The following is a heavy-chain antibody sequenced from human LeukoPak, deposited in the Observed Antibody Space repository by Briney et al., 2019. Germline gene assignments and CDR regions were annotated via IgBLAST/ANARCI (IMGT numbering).Heavy chain of an antibody. CDR2: IYYSGST. Sequence: SETLSLTCTVSGGSISSSSYYWGWIRQPPGKGLEWIGYIYYSGSTNYSPSLKSRVTISVDTSKNQFSLKLSSVTAADAAVYYCAREGPLMDYYYYMDVWGKGTTVTVSS. CDR1: GGSISSSSYY. D-gene: IGHD3-16*01. CDR3: AREGPLMDYYYYMDV. V-gene: IGHV4-61*05. J-gene: IGHJ6*03.